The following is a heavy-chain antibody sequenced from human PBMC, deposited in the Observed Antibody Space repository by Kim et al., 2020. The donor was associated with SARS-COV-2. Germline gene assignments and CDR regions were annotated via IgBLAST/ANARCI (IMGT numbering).Heavy chain of an antibody. Sequence: SETLSLTCTVSGGSISSSSYYWGWIRQPPGKGLEWIGSIYYSGSTYYNPSLKSRVTISVDTSKNQFSLKLSSVTAANTAVYYCARRSGITMIAYWGQGTLVTVSS. CDR2: IYYSGST. J-gene: IGHJ4*02. CDR1: GGSISSSSYY. CDR3: ARRSGITMIAY. V-gene: IGHV4-39*01. D-gene: IGHD3-22*01.